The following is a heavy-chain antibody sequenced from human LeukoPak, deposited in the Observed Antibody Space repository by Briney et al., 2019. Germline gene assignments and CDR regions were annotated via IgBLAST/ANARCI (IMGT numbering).Heavy chain of an antibody. V-gene: IGHV4-59*01. Sequence: SETLSLTCTDSGGSISSYYWSWIRQPPGKGLEWIGYIYYSGSTNYNPSLKSRVTISVDTSKNQFSLKLSSVTAADTAVYYCAVTYYYDSSGYYYLGPYYYYYMDVWGKGTTVTVSS. J-gene: IGHJ6*03. CDR3: AVTYYYDSSGYYYLGPYYYYYMDV. CDR1: GGSISSYY. CDR2: IYYSGST. D-gene: IGHD3-22*01.